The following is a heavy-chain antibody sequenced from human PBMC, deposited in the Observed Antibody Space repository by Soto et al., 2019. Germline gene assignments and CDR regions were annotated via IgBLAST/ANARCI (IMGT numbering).Heavy chain of an antibody. CDR2: ISYDGRNK. J-gene: IGHJ6*02. CDR3: AKDGIPTPGPLDV. CDR1: GFTFSNFG. V-gene: IGHV3-30*18. Sequence: PGGSLRLSCIPSGFTFSNFGMHWVRQAPGEGLGWVAFISYDGRNKYSSDSVKGRFAVSRDNSKNTLYLQMNSLRAEDSAVYYCAKDGIPTPGPLDVWGQGTTVTVSS. D-gene: IGHD2-2*02.